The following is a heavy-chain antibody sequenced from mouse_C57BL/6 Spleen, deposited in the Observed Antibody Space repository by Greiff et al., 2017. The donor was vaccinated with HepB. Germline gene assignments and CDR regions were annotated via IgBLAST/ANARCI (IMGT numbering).Heavy chain of an antibody. Sequence: VQLQQSGAELVKPGASVKLSCKASGYTFTSYWMQWVKQRPGQGLEWIGEIDPSDSYTNYNQKFKGKATLTVDTSSSTAYMQLSSLTSEDSAVYYCARPLYYGSSRGFAYWGQGTLVTVSA. J-gene: IGHJ3*01. D-gene: IGHD1-1*01. V-gene: IGHV1-50*01. CDR3: ARPLYYGSSRGFAY. CDR2: IDPSDSYT. CDR1: GYTFTSYW.